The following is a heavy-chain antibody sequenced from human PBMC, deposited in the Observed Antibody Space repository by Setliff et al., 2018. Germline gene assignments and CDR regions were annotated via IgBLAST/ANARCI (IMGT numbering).Heavy chain of an antibody. D-gene: IGHD2-8*02. V-gene: IGHV4-39*07. CDR2: INHSGST. Sequence: ETLSLTCTVSGGSISSGTYYWIWIRQPPGKGLEWIGEINHSGSTNYNPSLKSRVTISVDTSKNQFSLKLSSVTAADTALYYCTVYNTGSSKDHYWGQGTPVTVSS. CDR1: GGSISSGTYY. CDR3: TVYNTGSSKDHY. J-gene: IGHJ4*02.